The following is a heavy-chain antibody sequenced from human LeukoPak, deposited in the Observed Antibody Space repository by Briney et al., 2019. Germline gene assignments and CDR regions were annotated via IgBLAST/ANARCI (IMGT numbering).Heavy chain of an antibody. J-gene: IGHJ4*02. Sequence: GRSLRLSCAASGFIFSNYGMHWVRQAPGKGLEWVALISYDGSNKYYTDSVKGRFTISRDNSKNTQWLQMNSLRPGDTAIYYCAKGPYRSSSGGPEIDFWGQGTLVIVSS. D-gene: IGHD6-6*01. CDR3: AKGPYRSSSGGPEIDF. CDR2: ISYDGSNK. CDR1: GFIFSNYG. V-gene: IGHV3-30*18.